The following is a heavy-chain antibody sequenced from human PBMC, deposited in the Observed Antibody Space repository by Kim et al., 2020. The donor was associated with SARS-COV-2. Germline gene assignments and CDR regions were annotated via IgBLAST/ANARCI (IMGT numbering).Heavy chain of an antibody. J-gene: IGHJ5*02. CDR1: GFTFSSYE. Sequence: GGSLRLSCAASGFTFSSYEMNWVRQAPGKGLEWVSYISSSGSTIYYADSVKGRFTISRDNAKNSLYLQMNSLRAEDTAVYYCARGLDILTGYFNWFDPWGQGTLVTVSS. CDR2: ISSSGSTI. CDR3: ARGLDILTGYFNWFDP. V-gene: IGHV3-48*03. D-gene: IGHD3-9*01.